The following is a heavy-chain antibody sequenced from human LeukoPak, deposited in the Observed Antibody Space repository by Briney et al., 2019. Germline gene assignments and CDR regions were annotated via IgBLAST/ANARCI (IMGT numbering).Heavy chain of an antibody. CDR3: ARDRVEYSSSSPPYY. D-gene: IGHD6-6*01. J-gene: IGHJ4*02. CDR2: IIPIFGTA. Sequence: GSSVEVSCKASGGTFSSYAISWVRQAPGQGLEWMGGIIPIFGTANYAQKFQGRVTITTDESTSTAYMELSSLRSEDTAVYYCARDRVEYSSSSPPYYWGQGTLVTVPS. CDR1: GGTFSSYA. V-gene: IGHV1-69*05.